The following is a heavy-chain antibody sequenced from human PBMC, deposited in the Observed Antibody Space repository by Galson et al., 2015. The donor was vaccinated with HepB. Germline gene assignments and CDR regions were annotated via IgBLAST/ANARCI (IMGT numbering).Heavy chain of an antibody. V-gene: IGHV3-23*01. CDR1: AFAFSDYY. CDR2: ITNSGDRT. CDR3: AKGVKTSGWFSPFYWYFDL. Sequence: SLRLSCAASAFAFSDYYMSWIRQAPGKGLEWVSSITNSGDRTYYADSVKGRFTISRDNSQNTLYLQMNSLRTEEAAVYYCAKGVKTSGWFSPFYWYFDLWGRGTLVTVAS. J-gene: IGHJ2*01. D-gene: IGHD6-19*01.